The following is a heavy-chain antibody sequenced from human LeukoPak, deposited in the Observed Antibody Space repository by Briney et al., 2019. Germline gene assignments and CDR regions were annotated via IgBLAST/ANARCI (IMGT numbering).Heavy chain of an antibody. Sequence: PGGSLRLSCAASGFTFDNYAMHWVRQAPGKGLEWVSGISWNSGSIGYADSVKGRFTISRDNAKNSLYLQTNSLRAEDTALYFCAKDYCSSTSCYTDYWGQGTLVTVSS. CDR3: AKDYCSSTSCYTDY. V-gene: IGHV3-9*01. CDR1: GFTFDNYA. D-gene: IGHD2-2*02. J-gene: IGHJ4*02. CDR2: ISWNSGSI.